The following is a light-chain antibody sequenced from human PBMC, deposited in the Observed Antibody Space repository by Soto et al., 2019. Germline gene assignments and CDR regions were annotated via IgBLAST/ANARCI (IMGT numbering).Light chain of an antibody. CDR2: AGS. CDR3: CSYAGRSTDGEV. J-gene: IGLJ1*01. Sequence: QSVLTQPASVSGSPGQSITISCTGTSSDVGSYNLVSWYQQHPGQAPKLMIYAGSKRPSGVANRFSGSKSGNTASLTISGLQAEDEAEYYCCSYAGRSTDGEVFGTGTKLTAL. V-gene: IGLV2-23*01. CDR1: SSDVGSYNL.